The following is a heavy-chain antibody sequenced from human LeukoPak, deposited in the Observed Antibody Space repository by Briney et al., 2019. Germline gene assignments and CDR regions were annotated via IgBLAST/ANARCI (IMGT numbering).Heavy chain of an antibody. Sequence: PSETLPLTCTVSGGSISNYYWSWIRQPPGKGLEWIAYNYYSGSTNNNPSLKSRVTISVDTPKNQFSLNLSSVTAADTAVYYCASHFATPRTASLYWYFDLWGRGTLVTVSS. J-gene: IGHJ2*01. D-gene: IGHD4-17*01. CDR2: NYYSGST. CDR3: ASHFATPRTASLYWYFDL. V-gene: IGHV4-59*08. CDR1: GGSISNYY.